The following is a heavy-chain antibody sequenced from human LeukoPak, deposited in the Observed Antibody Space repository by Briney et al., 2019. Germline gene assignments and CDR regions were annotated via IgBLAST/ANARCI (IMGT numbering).Heavy chain of an antibody. D-gene: IGHD6-13*01. CDR1: GGSISSGGYY. Sequence: SETLSLTCTVSGGSISSGGYYWSCIRQPPGKGLECIGYIYHSGSTYYNPSLKSRVTISVDRSKNQFSLKLSSVTAADTAVYYCARVKGIAAAGSRGPYFDYWGQGTLVTVSS. J-gene: IGHJ4*02. CDR2: IYHSGST. CDR3: ARVKGIAAAGSRGPYFDY. V-gene: IGHV4-30-2*01.